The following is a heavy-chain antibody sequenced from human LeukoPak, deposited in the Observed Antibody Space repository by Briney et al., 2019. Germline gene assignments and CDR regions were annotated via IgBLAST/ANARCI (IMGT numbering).Heavy chain of an antibody. D-gene: IGHD6-19*01. J-gene: IGHJ4*02. CDR3: ARGQYSSGWYPSRVDYFDY. V-gene: IGHV3-53*01. CDR1: GFTVSSNY. CDR2: IYSGGST. Sequence: GGSLRLSCAASGFTVSSNYMSWVRQAPGKGLEWVSFIYSGGSTYYADSVKGRFTISRDNSKNTLYLQMNSLRAEDTALYYCARGQYSSGWYPSRVDYFDYWGQGTLVTVSS.